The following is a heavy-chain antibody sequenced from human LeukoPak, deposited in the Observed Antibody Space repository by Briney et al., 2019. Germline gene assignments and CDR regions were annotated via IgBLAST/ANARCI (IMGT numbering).Heavy chain of an antibody. J-gene: IGHJ6*02. Sequence: SETLSLTCTVSGGSISSSSYYWGWIRQPPGKGLEWIGSIYYSGYTYYNPSLKSRVTISVDTSKNQFSLQLSSVTAADTAVYYCASRRDFWSGYSRVDYYYYGMDVWGQGTTVTVSS. CDR1: GGSISSSSYY. CDR2: IYYSGYT. CDR3: ASRRDFWSGYSRVDYYYYGMDV. D-gene: IGHD3-3*01. V-gene: IGHV4-39*01.